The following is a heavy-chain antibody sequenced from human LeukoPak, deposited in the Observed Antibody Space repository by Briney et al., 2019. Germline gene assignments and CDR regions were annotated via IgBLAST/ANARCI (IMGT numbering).Heavy chain of an antibody. V-gene: IGHV3-7*04. D-gene: IGHD1-1*01. CDR3: SRGDDFSGYS. CDR2: IHPDGIEK. Sequence: GGSLRLSCAASGFTFRTYWMSWVRQAPGKGLEWVANIHPDGIEKYHVDSVKGRFTIFRDNARNLLYLQMSSLRADDTAVYYCSRGDDFSGYSWGEGTLATVSS. J-gene: IGHJ4*02. CDR1: GFTFRTYW.